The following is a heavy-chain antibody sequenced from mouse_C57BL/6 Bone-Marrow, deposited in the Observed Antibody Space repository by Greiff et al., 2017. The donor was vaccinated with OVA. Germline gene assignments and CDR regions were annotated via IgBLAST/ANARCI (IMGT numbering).Heavy chain of an antibody. CDR3: AKKGNYGLYAVDD. Sequence: VQLQQSGPGLVQPSQSLSLTCTVSGFSLTSYGVHWVRQSPGKGLEWLGVIWRGGSTDYNEAFMYGLSITTDNYTCQVVFKMNSLQAADTAIYSCAKKGNYGLYAVDDGGQGTSVTVSS. V-gene: IGHV2-5*01. D-gene: IGHD1-2*01. CDR2: IWRGGST. J-gene: IGHJ4*01. CDR1: GFSLTSYG.